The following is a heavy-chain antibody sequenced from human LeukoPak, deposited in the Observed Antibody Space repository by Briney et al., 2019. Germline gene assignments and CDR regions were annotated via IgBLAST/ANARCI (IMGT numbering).Heavy chain of an antibody. V-gene: IGHV1-2*06. CDR1: GYTFTGYY. J-gene: IGHJ4*02. D-gene: IGHD3-3*01. Sequence: ASVKVSCKTSGYTFTGYYVHWVRQAPGQGLEWMGRITPNSGDTIYAQKFQGRATMTRDTSISAAYMELSSLTSDDTAIYYCARDLVGGIWSAGFWGQGTLVIVSS. CDR2: ITPNSGDT. CDR3: ARDLVGGIWSAGF.